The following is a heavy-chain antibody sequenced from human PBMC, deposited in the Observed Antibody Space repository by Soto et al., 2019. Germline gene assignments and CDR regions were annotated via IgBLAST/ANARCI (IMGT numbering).Heavy chain of an antibody. J-gene: IGHJ5*01. D-gene: IGHD2-15*01. CDR1: GDSISTVDYF. CDR2: IYKSATT. Sequence: QVQLLESGPGLVKPSQTLSLTCSVSGDSISTVDYFWAWIRQPPGQALEYIGYIYKSATTYYNPSFESRVAISFDTSKSQVSLNVTAVTAADTAVYICARGRYCLTGRCFPNWFDSWGQGTLVTVSS. CDR3: ARGRYCLTGRCFPNWFDS. V-gene: IGHV4-30-4*01.